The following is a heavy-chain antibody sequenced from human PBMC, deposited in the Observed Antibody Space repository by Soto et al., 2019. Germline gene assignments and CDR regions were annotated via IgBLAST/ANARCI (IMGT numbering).Heavy chain of an antibody. CDR3: AKETIQVGGPNYFDY. CDR1: GFSFSRYG. CDR2: ISWDGLAQ. J-gene: IGHJ4*02. Sequence: GGSLRLSCEASGFSFSRYGMHWVRQAPGMGLEWVAVISWDGLAQYYADSVKGRFTISRDNSQSTLYLQMNSLRTEDTAIYYCAKETIQVGGPNYFDYWGQGAPVTVSS. V-gene: IGHV3-30*18. D-gene: IGHD1-1*01.